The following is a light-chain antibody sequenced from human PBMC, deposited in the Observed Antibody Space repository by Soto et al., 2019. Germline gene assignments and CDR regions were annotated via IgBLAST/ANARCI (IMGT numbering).Light chain of an antibody. CDR2: EVS. J-gene: IGLJ1*01. CDR1: SSDGGGYNY. Sequence: QSALTQPASVSGSPGQSITISCTGTSSDGGGYNYVSWYQQHPGKAPKLMIYEVSNRPSGVSNRFSVSKSGNTASLTISGLQAEDEADYYCSSYTSGSALDVFGTGTKLTVL. CDR3: SSYTSGSALDV. V-gene: IGLV2-14*01.